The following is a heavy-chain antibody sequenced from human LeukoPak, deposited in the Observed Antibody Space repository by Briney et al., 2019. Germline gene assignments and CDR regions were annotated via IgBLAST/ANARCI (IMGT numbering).Heavy chain of an antibody. V-gene: IGHV3-23*01. J-gene: IGHJ6*02. CDR3: AKDVNIVVVPAATT. D-gene: IGHD2-2*01. CDR1: GFTFSSYA. Sequence: PGGSLRLSCAASGFTFSSYAMSWVRQAPGKGLEWVSAISGSGGSTYYADSVKGRFTISRDNSKNTLYLQMNSLRAEDTAVYYCAKDVNIVVVPAATTWGQGTTVTVSS. CDR2: ISGSGGST.